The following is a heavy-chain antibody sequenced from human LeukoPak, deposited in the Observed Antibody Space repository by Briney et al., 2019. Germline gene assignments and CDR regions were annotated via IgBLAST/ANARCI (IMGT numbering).Heavy chain of an antibody. Sequence: APVKVSCRASGYTFTSYDINWVRQATGQGLEWMGWMNPNSGNTGYAQKFQGRVTITRNTSISTAYMELSSLRSEDTAVYYCARGGYDFWSGWGAFDIWGQGTMVTVSS. J-gene: IGHJ3*02. D-gene: IGHD3-3*01. V-gene: IGHV1-8*03. CDR3: ARGGYDFWSGWGAFDI. CDR2: MNPNSGNT. CDR1: GYTFTSYD.